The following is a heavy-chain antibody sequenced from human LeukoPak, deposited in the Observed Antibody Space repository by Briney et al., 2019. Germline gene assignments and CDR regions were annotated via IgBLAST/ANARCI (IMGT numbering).Heavy chain of an antibody. D-gene: IGHD1-26*01. Sequence: PGGSLRPSCAASGFSFSDHHMNWVRQTPGKGLEWVSYISNIGSIRYYADSVQGRFTISRDNGKNSLYLQMNSLRPEDTAVYYCVTTWGAHYWYFDLWGRGALVTVSS. CDR2: ISNIGSIR. CDR3: VTTWGAHYWYFDL. J-gene: IGHJ2*01. CDR1: GFSFSDHH. V-gene: IGHV3-48*01.